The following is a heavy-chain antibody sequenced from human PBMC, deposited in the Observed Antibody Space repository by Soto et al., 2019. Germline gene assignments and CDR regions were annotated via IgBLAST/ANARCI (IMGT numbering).Heavy chain of an antibody. D-gene: IGHD6-6*01. V-gene: IGHV3-11*01. Sequence: GGSLRLSCAASGFTFSDYYMSWIRQAPGKGLEWVSYISSSGSTIYYADSVKGRFTISRDNAKNSLYLQMNSLRAEDTAVYYCARESLKSIAVRTFDYWGQGTLVPVSS. CDR3: ARESLKSIAVRTFDY. CDR1: GFTFSDYY. CDR2: ISSSGSTI. J-gene: IGHJ4*02.